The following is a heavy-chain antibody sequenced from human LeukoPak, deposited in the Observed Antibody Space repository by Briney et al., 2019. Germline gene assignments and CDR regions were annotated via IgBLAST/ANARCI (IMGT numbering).Heavy chain of an antibody. CDR3: AKGVEAGIDY. D-gene: IGHD6-19*01. V-gene: IGHV3-23*01. J-gene: IGHJ4*02. CDR1: GFTFSSYA. CDR2: ISGSGGST. Sequence: GESLRLSCAASGFTFSSYAMSWVRQAPGKGLEWVSAISGSGGSTYYADSVKGRFTISRDNSKNTLYLQMNSLRAEDTAVYFCAKGVEAGIDYWGQGTLVTVSS.